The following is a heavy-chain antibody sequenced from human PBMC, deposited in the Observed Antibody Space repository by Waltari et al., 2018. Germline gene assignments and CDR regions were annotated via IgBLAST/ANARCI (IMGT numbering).Heavy chain of an antibody. CDR3: ARDREEDWNYPPGWYFDL. V-gene: IGHV4-4*07. CDR2: IYTSGST. D-gene: IGHD1-7*01. Sequence: QVQLQESGPGLVKPSETLSLTCTVSGGSISSYYWSWIRQPAGKGLEWIGRIYTSGSTNYNPSLKSRVTMSVDTSKNQFSLKLSSVTAADTAVYYCARDREEDWNYPPGWYFDLWGRGTLVTVSS. J-gene: IGHJ2*01. CDR1: GGSISSYY.